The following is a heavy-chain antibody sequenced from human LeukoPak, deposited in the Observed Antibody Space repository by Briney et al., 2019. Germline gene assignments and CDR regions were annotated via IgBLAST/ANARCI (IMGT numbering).Heavy chain of an antibody. CDR1: GFTFSNYW. CDR2: IKQDGSEK. D-gene: IGHD2-8*02. V-gene: IGHV3-7*01. Sequence: PGGSLRLSCAASGFTFSNYWMGWVRQAPGKGLEWVANIKQDGSEKRYVDPVKGRFTISRDNAKNSLYLQMNSLRVEDTAVYYCARAPATNEWRCMDYWVQGTLVTVSS. CDR3: ARAPATNEWRCMDY. J-gene: IGHJ4*02.